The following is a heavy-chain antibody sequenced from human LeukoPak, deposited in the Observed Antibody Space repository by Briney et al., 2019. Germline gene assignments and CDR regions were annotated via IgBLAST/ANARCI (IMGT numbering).Heavy chain of an antibody. V-gene: IGHV3-30*18. D-gene: IGHD3-3*01. CDR2: ISYDGSNK. CDR1: GFTFSSYG. Sequence: GRSLRLSCAASGFTFSSYGMHWVRQAPGKGLEWVAVISYDGSNKYYADSVKGRFTISRDNSKNTLYLQMNSLRAEDTAVYYCVKDSAIFGVVYGGTFDYWGQGTLVTVSS. J-gene: IGHJ4*02. CDR3: VKDSAIFGVVYGGTFDY.